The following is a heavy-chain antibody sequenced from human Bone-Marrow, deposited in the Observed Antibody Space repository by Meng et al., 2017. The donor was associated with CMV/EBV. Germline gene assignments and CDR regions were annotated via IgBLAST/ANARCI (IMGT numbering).Heavy chain of an antibody. J-gene: IGHJ1*01. CDR1: YY. V-gene: IGHV1-46*01. CDR3: ARGELLDYYDSSGYYPQYFQH. Sequence: YYMQWVRQAPGQGLEWMGIINPSGGSTSYAQKFQGRVTMTRDTSTSTVYMELSSLRSEDTAVYYCARGELLDYYDSSGYYPQYFQHWGQGTLVTVSS. CDR2: INPSGGST. D-gene: IGHD3-22*01.